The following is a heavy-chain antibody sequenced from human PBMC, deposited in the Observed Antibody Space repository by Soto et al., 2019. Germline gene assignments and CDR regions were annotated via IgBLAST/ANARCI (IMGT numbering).Heavy chain of an antibody. D-gene: IGHD4-4*01. CDR3: ARHDYSNYGFGY. Sequence: GASQKISCNCAGYSFTSYWSCLVRQMPGKGLEWMGIIYPGDSDTRYSPSFQGQVTISADKSISTAYLQWSSLKASDTAMYYCARHDYSNYGFGYWGQGTMVTVSS. CDR2: IYPGDSDT. V-gene: IGHV5-51*01. J-gene: IGHJ4*02. CDR1: GYSFTSYW.